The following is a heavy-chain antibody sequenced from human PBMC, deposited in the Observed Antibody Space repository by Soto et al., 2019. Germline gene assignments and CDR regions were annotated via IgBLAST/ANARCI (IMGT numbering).Heavy chain of an antibody. V-gene: IGHV4-59*01. D-gene: IGHD3-10*01. CDR3: ARDSSSGSGSYPTFDY. CDR1: GGSISSYY. CDR2: IYYSGST. J-gene: IGHJ4*02. Sequence: QVQLQESGPGLVKPSDTLSLTCTVSGGSISSYYWSWIRQPPGKGLEWIGYIYYSGSTNYNPSLKSRLTISVDTSKNQFSLKLRSVTAADTAVYYCARDSSSGSGSYPTFDYWGQGTLVTVSS.